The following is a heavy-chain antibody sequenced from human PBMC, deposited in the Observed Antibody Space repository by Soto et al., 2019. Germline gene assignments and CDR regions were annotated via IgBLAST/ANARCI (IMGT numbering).Heavy chain of an antibody. CDR2: IYYSGST. V-gene: IGHV4-31*03. CDR3: ARNSGLRGDY. J-gene: IGHJ4*02. CDR1: GGSISSGGYH. Sequence: QVQLQESGPGLVKPSQTLSLTCTVSGGSISSGGYHWSWIRQHPGKGLEWIGYIYYSGSTYYNPYLKSRVTISVDTSKNQFSLKLSSVTAADTAVYYCARNSGLRGDYWGQGTLVTVSS. D-gene: IGHD6-19*01.